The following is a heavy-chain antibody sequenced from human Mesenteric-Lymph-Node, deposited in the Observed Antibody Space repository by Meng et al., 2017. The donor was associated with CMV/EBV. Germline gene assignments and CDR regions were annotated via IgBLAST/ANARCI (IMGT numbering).Heavy chain of an antibody. J-gene: IGHJ4*02. V-gene: IGHV1-3*04. Sequence: NASGYTVTNYRMHWVRQAPGQRLEWMGWINTGSGNTKYSQKFQGRVTITSDTSASAAYMELSSLRSEDTAVYYCARRGSGSYYYFDYWGQGTLVTVSS. CDR2: INTGSGNT. CDR3: ARRGSGSYYYFDY. D-gene: IGHD3-10*01. CDR1: GYTVTNYR.